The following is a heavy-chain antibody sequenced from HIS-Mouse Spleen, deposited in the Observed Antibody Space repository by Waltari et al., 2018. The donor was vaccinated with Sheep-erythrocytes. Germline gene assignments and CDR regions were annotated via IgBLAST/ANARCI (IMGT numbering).Heavy chain of an antibody. D-gene: IGHD1-26*01. Sequence: QVQLVQSGAEVKKPGSSVKVSCKASGATFSSYAIIWVRQAPGQGLEWMGRIIHILGIANYAQKFQGRVTITADKSTSTAYMELSSLRSEDTAVYYCAQTGATTPHFDYWGQGTLVTVSS. CDR2: IIHILGIA. V-gene: IGHV1-69*04. CDR1: GATFSSYA. CDR3: AQTGATTPHFDY. J-gene: IGHJ4*02.